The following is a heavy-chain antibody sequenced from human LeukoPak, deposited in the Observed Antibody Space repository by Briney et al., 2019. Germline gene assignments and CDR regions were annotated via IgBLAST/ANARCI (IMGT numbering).Heavy chain of an antibody. CDR3: ARTYYDFWSGYTLYYYYMDV. V-gene: IGHV4-4*02. Sequence: SETLSLTCAVSGGSISSSNWWSWVRQPPGKGLEWIGSIYHSGSTYYNPSLKSRVTISVDTSKNQFSLKLSSVTAADTAVYYCARTYYDFWSGYTLYYYYMDVWGKGTTVTVSS. CDR1: GGSISSSNW. J-gene: IGHJ6*03. D-gene: IGHD3-3*01. CDR2: IYHSGST.